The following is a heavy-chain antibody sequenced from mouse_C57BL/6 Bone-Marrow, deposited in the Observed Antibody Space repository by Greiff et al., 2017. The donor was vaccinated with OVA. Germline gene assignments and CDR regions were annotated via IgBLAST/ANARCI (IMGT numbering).Heavy chain of an antibody. J-gene: IGHJ3*01. Sequence: EVKLEESGEGLVKPGGSLKLSCAASGFTFSSYAMSWVRQTPEKRLEWVAYISSGGDYIYYADTVKGRFTISRDNARNTLYLQMSSLKSEDTAMYYCTPYYDGAWFAYWGQGTLVTVSA. CDR2: ISSGGDYI. CDR3: TPYYDGAWFAY. CDR1: GFTFSSYA. V-gene: IGHV5-9-1*02. D-gene: IGHD1-1*01.